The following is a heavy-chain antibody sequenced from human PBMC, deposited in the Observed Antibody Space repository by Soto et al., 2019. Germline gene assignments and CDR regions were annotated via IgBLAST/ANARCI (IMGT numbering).Heavy chain of an antibody. D-gene: IGHD3-10*01. V-gene: IGHV1-8*01. Sequence: QVQLVQSGAEVKKPGASVRVSCKASGYTFTDYDINWVRQATGQGLEWMGWMNPSSGYTGYAQKFQGRVTMTWDTSISTAYMELSSLTSADTAVYYCAIFVRHQLPTMDYWGQGALVTVSS. J-gene: IGHJ4*02. CDR2: MNPSSGYT. CDR1: GYTFTDYD. CDR3: AIFVRHQLPTMDY.